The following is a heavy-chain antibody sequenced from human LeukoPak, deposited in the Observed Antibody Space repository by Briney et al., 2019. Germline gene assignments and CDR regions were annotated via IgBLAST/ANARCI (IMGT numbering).Heavy chain of an antibody. J-gene: IGHJ4*02. V-gene: IGHV3-30*04. CDR2: ISYDGSNK. CDR1: GFTFSSYA. CDR3: ARVVGATPPVYFDY. Sequence: PGRSLRLSCAASGFTFSSYAMRWVRQAPGKGLEWVAVISYDGSNKYYADSVKGRFTISRDNSKNTLYLQMNSLRAEDTAVYYCARVVGATPPVYFDYWGQGTLVTVSS. D-gene: IGHD1-26*01.